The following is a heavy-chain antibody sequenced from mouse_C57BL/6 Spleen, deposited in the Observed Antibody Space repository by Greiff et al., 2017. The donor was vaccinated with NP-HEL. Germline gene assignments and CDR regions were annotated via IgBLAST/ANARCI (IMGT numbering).Heavy chain of an antibody. CDR3: ASLYYGSSFDY. CDR1: GYTFTSYW. J-gene: IGHJ2*01. V-gene: IGHV1-52*01. CDR2: IDPSDSET. Sequence: QVQLQQPGAELVRPGSSVKLSCKASGYTFTSYWMHWVKQRPIQGLEWIGNIDPSDSETHYNQKFKDKATLTVDKSSSTAYMQLSSLTSEDSAVYYCASLYYGSSFDYWGQGTTLTVSS. D-gene: IGHD1-1*01.